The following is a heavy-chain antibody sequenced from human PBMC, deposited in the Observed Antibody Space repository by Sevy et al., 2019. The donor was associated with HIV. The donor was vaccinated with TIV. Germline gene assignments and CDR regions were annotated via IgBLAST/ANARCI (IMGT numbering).Heavy chain of an antibody. CDR3: AKDRGGCSGGSCFHLDY. CDR2: ILYDGSNK. J-gene: IGHJ4*02. V-gene: IGHV3-30*18. D-gene: IGHD2-15*01. CDR1: GFTFSSYG. Sequence: GGSLRLSCAASGFTFSSYGMHWVRQAPGKGLEWVAVILYDGSNKYYADSVKGRFTISRDNSKNTLYLQMNSLRAEDTAVYYCAKDRGGCSGGSCFHLDYWGQGTLVTVSS.